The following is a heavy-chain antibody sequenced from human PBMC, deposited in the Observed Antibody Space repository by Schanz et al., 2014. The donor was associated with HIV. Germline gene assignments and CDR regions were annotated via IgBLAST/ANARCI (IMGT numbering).Heavy chain of an antibody. V-gene: IGHV3-30*03. CDR2: LSFDGSLK. D-gene: IGHD6-13*01. CDR3: AREIDSSSWSFAGYYYGMDV. J-gene: IGHJ6*02. Sequence: QVQLVESGGGVVQPGRSLRLSCAASGFTFRNFGMHWVRQAPGKGLEWVAALSFDGSLKTYAESVKGRFTISRDNSKNTLYLQMNSLRVEDTAVYYCAREIDSSSWSFAGYYYGMDVWGRGTTVTIAS. CDR1: GFTFRNFG.